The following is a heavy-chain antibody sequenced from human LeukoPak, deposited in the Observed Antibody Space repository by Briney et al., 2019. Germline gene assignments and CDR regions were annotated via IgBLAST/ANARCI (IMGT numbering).Heavy chain of an antibody. CDR1: DDSISSNRYF. J-gene: IGHJ5*02. V-gene: IGHV4-39*07. CDR2: INYNWRT. D-gene: IGHD3-10*01. Sequence: PSETLSLTCTISDDSISSNRYFWACIRQPQGGGLEWIASINYNWRTYYNPSLKSRLTISIDAAKRQFSLRLSSVTVADTAVYYCARTPLRGATFFTSYPNWFDTWGQGTLVTVSP. CDR3: ARTPLRGATFFTSYPNWFDT.